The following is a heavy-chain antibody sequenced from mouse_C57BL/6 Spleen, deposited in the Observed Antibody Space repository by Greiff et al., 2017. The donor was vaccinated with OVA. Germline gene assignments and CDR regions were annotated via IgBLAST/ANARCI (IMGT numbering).Heavy chain of an antibody. V-gene: IGHV1-64*01. Sequence: VQLQQPGAELVKPGASVKLSCTASGYTFTSYWMHWVKQRPGQGLEWIGMIHPNSGSTNYNETFKSMATLTVDKSSSTAYMQLNSLTSEDSAVYYCAKLGDYFDYWGQGTTLTVSS. CDR2: IHPNSGST. CDR3: AKLGDYFDY. CDR1: GYTFTSYW. D-gene: IGHD4-1*01. J-gene: IGHJ2*01.